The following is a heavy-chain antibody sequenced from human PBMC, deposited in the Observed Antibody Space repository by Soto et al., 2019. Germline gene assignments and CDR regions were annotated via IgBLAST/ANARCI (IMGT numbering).Heavy chain of an antibody. J-gene: IGHJ5*02. CDR2: ISSGAAYI. CDR3: TRDEGGSYDSWFHP. CDR1: TFSLNS. Sequence: EVQVVESGGGLVKPGGSLTLSCNFTFSLNSMNWVRQAPGKGREWVASISSGAAYIKYADSVQGRFTISRDNAKSSVSLQMSSLRVEDTAVYFCTRDEGGSYDSWFHPWGQGTQVTVSA. D-gene: IGHD1-26*01. V-gene: IGHV3-21*01.